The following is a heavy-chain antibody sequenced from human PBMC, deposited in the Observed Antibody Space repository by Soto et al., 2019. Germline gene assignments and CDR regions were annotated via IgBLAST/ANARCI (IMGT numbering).Heavy chain of an antibody. J-gene: IGHJ4*02. Sequence: VQLVESGGGVVQPGRSLRLSCAASGFTFSDYAMYWVRQAPGKGLEWVAVVSHDGRNTHYADSVKGRFTISRDSSKNTVSLEMTSLRAEDTAVYYCAKWGRQWLVTSDFNYWGKGALVTVSS. CDR2: VSHDGRNT. CDR1: GFTFSDYA. D-gene: IGHD6-19*01. CDR3: AKWGRQWLVTSDFNY. V-gene: IGHV3-30*18.